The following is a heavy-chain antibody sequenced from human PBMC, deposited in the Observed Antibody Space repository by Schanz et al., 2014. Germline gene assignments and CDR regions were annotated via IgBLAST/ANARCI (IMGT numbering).Heavy chain of an antibody. J-gene: IGHJ4*02. CDR1: GYTFTSYG. CDR3: ARDGVDAAAGGNY. D-gene: IGHD6-13*01. CDR2: IISILGIP. Sequence: QVQLVQSGAEVKKPGASVKVSCKASGYTFTSYGINWVRQAPGQGLEWMGRIISILGIPNYAQKFQGRVTMTRDTSTSTVYMELSSLRSEDTAVYYCARDGVDAAAGGNYWGQGTLVTVSS. V-gene: IGHV1-18*01.